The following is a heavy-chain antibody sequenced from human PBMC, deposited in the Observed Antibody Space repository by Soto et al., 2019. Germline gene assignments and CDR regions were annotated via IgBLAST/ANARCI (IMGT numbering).Heavy chain of an antibody. Sequence: GASVKVSCKASGGTFSSYAISWVRQAPGQGLEWMGGIIPIFGTANYAQKFQGRVTITADESTSTAYMELSSLRSEDTAVYYCARSGFNPSSRFDYWGQGTLVTVSS. CDR2: IIPIFGTA. CDR1: GGTFSSYA. V-gene: IGHV1-69*13. D-gene: IGHD3-3*01. CDR3: ARSGFNPSSRFDY. J-gene: IGHJ4*02.